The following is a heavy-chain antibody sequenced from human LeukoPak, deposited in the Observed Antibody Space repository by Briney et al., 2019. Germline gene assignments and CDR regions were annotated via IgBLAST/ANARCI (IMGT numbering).Heavy chain of an antibody. J-gene: IGHJ4*02. D-gene: IGHD2-15*01. Sequence: SETLSLTCTVSGGSISSSSYYWGWIRQPPGKGLEWIGSIYYSGSTYYNPSLKSRVTISVDTSKNQFSLKLSSVTAADTAVYYCARGVVAARTQVDYWGQGTLVTVSS. CDR3: ARGVVAARTQVDY. V-gene: IGHV4-39*07. CDR2: IYYSGST. CDR1: GGSISSSSYY.